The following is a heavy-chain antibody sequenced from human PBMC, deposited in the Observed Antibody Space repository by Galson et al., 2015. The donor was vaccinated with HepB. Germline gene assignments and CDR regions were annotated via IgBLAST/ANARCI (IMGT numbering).Heavy chain of an antibody. D-gene: IGHD6-13*01. Sequence: SETLSLTCAVYGGSFSGYYWSWIRQPPGKGLEWIGEINHSGSTNYNPSLKSRVTISVDTSKNQFSLKLSSVTAADTAVYYCARAPVLVQTRAFDIWGQGTMVTVSS. CDR1: GGSFSGYY. V-gene: IGHV4-34*01. CDR3: ARAPVLVQTRAFDI. CDR2: INHSGST. J-gene: IGHJ3*02.